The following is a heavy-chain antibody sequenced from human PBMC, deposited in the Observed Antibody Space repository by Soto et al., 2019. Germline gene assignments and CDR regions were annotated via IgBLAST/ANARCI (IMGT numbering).Heavy chain of an antibody. CDR1: GGTFNNYP. CDR3: ARGRGYSGDDHYYYFDMDV. Sequence: QVQLVQSGAEVKKPASSVKVSCKASGGTFNNYPITWVRQAPGEGLEWMGGSIPIFGTANYAQNLQGRVTISVDESTSTAYMELSSLRSEDTAVYYCARGRGYSGDDHYYYFDMDVWGQGTTVTVSS. CDR2: SIPIFGTA. J-gene: IGHJ6*02. V-gene: IGHV1-69*01. D-gene: IGHD5-12*01.